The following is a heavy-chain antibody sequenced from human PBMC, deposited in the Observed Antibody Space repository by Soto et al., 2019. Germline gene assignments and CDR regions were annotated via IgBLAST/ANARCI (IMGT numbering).Heavy chain of an antibody. Sequence: GGSLRLSCAASGFTFSSYGMHWVRQAPGKGLEWVAVISYDGSNKYYADSVKGRFTISRDNSKNTLYLQMNSLRAEDTAVYYCAKDNIAAAEPTLYYFDYWGQGTLVTVSS. CDR2: ISYDGSNK. J-gene: IGHJ4*02. V-gene: IGHV3-30*18. D-gene: IGHD6-13*01. CDR1: GFTFSSYG. CDR3: AKDNIAAAEPTLYYFDY.